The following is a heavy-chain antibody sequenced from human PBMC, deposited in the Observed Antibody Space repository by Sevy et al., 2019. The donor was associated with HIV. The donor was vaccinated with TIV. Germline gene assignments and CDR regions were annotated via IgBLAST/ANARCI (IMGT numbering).Heavy chain of an antibody. CDR3: ARAYCSSGRCYSLAY. D-gene: IGHD2-15*01. Sequence: ASVKVSCKASGYTFTSYRITWVRQAPGKGLECMGRISAFNGDSNYAQTFHGRVTMTTDTSTSTAYMELRSLRSDDTAVYYCARAYCSSGRCYSLAYWGQGTLVTVSS. CDR1: GYTFTSYR. J-gene: IGHJ4*02. CDR2: ISAFNGDS. V-gene: IGHV1-18*01.